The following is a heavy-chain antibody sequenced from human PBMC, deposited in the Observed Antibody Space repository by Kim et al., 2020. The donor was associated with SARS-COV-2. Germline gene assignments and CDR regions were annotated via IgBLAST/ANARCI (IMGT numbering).Heavy chain of an antibody. J-gene: IGHJ6*03. CDR2: ISYDGSNK. D-gene: IGHD6-6*01. V-gene: IGHV3-30-3*01. Sequence: GGSLRLSCAASGFTFSSYAMHWVRQAPGKGLEWVAVISYDGSNKYYADSVKGRFTISRDNSKNTLYLQMNSLRAEDTAVYYCARVSAARPTYYYYYYMDGWGKGTTVTVSS. CDR3: ARVSAARPTYYYYYYMDG. CDR1: GFTFSSYA.